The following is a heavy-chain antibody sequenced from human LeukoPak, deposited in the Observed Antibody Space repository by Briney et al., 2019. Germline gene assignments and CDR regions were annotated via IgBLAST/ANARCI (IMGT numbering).Heavy chain of an antibody. CDR3: ARHGYDFWCGYSESDAFDI. Sequence: ASVKVSCKASGYTFTSYDINWVRQATGQGLEWMGWMNPNSGNTGYAQKFQGRVTITRNTSISTAYMELSSLRSEDTAVYYCARHGYDFWCGYSESDAFDIWGQGTMVTVSS. D-gene: IGHD3-3*01. V-gene: IGHV1-8*03. CDR2: MNPNSGNT. CDR1: GYTFTSYD. J-gene: IGHJ3*02.